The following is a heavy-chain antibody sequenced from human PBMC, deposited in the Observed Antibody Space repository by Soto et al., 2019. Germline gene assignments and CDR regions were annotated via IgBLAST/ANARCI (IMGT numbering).Heavy chain of an antibody. D-gene: IGHD3-22*01. J-gene: IGHJ4*02. CDR1: GASISSGDCY. Sequence: PSETLSLTCTVSGASISSGDCYWSWIRQPPGKGLEWIGYIYYSGSTYYNPSLKSRLAISVDTSKNQFSLRLNSVTAADTAVYYCAGLGDSSGAGYFDYWGQGTLVTVSS. V-gene: IGHV4-30-4*01. CDR2: IYYSGST. CDR3: AGLGDSSGAGYFDY.